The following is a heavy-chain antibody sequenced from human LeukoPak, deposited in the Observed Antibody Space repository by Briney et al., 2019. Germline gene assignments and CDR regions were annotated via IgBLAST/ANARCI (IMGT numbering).Heavy chain of an antibody. D-gene: IGHD2-2*01. CDR2: IKQDGSEK. J-gene: IGHJ4*02. V-gene: IGHV3-7*01. CDR1: GFTFSSYW. CDR3: ARDLQGPVVPAATFDY. Sequence: GGSLRLSCAASGFTFSSYWMSWVRQAPGKGLEWVANIKQDGSEKYYVVSVKGRFTISRDNAKNSLYLQMNSLRAEDTAVYYCARDLQGPVVPAATFDYWGQGTLVTVSS.